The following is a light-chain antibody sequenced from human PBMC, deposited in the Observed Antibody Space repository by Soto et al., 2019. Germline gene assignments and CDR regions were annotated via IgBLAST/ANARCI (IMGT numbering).Light chain of an antibody. CDR1: SSDVGDNNY. Sequence: QSALTQPASVSGSPGQSITISCTGTSSDVGDNNYVSWYQQHPGKPPKLMIYDVTHRPSGIYNRFSGSKSGNTASLTISGLQAEDEADYYCSSYTSSSTLYVFGTGTKVTVL. V-gene: IGLV2-14*01. CDR2: DVT. J-gene: IGLJ1*01. CDR3: SSYTSSSTLYV.